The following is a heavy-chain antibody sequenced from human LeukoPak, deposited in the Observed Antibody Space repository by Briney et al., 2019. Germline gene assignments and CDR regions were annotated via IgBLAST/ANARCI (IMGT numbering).Heavy chain of an antibody. Sequence: GGSLRLSCAASGFTFSSYAMHWVRQAPGKGLEWVAVISYDGSNKYYADSVKGRFTISRDNSKNTLYLQMNSLRAGDTAVYYCAKGNPTIQDWGQETLVTVSS. CDR3: AKGNPTIQD. J-gene: IGHJ4*02. V-gene: IGHV3-30-3*01. CDR2: ISYDGSNK. CDR1: GFTFSSYA. D-gene: IGHD5-18*01.